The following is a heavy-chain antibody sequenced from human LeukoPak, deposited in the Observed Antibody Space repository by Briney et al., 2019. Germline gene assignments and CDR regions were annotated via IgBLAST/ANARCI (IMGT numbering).Heavy chain of an antibody. CDR2: IKTDGSQI. CDR3: ARDLNWETY. J-gene: IGHJ4*02. V-gene: IGHV3-7*01. CDR1: GFTFSSYG. D-gene: IGHD7-27*01. Sequence: GGSLRLSCAASGFTFSSYGMHWVRQAPRKGLEWVANIKTDGSQIYYVDSVKGRFTISRDNAKNSLYLQMNSLRAEDTAVYYCARDLNWETYWGQGTLVSVSS.